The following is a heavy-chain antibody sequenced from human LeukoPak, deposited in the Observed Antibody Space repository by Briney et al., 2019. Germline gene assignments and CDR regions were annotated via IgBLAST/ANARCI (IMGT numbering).Heavy chain of an antibody. J-gene: IGHJ4*02. D-gene: IGHD3-10*01. CDR2: IYHSGST. Sequence: SETLSLTCTVSGYSISSGYYWGWIRQPPGEGLEWIGSIYHSGSTYYNPSLKSRVTISVDTSKNQFSLKLSSVTAADTAVYYCARGKSIYGSGSYSNYWGQGTLVTVSS. CDR3: ARGKSIYGSGSYSNY. CDR1: GYSISSGYY. V-gene: IGHV4-38-2*02.